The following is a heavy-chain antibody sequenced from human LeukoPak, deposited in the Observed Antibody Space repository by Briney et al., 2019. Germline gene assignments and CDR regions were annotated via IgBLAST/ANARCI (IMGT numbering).Heavy chain of an antibody. CDR1: GFTFSSYG. CDR2: IRYDGSNK. D-gene: IGHD6-19*01. Sequence: GGSLRLSCAASGFTFSSYGMHWVRQAPGKGLEWVAFIRYDGSNKYYADSVKGRFTISRDNSKNTLYLQMNSLRAEDTAVYYCARVSVAGLYYYYMDVWGKGTTVTVSS. J-gene: IGHJ6*03. CDR3: ARVSVAGLYYYYMDV. V-gene: IGHV3-30*02.